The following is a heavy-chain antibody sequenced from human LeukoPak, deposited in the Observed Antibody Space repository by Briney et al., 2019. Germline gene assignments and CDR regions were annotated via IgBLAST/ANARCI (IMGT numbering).Heavy chain of an antibody. D-gene: IGHD6-13*01. CDR3: AKAAYSSSHRNWFDP. Sequence: GGSLRLSCAASGFTFSSYAMSWVRQAPGKGLEWVSVISGSGGSTYYADSVKGRFTISRDNSKNTLYLQMNSLRAEGTAVYYCAKAAYSSSHRNWFDPWGQGTLVTVSS. CDR1: GFTFSSYA. CDR2: ISGSGGST. J-gene: IGHJ5*02. V-gene: IGHV3-23*01.